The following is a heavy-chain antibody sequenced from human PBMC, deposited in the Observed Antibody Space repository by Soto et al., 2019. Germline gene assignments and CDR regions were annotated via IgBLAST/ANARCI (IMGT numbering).Heavy chain of an antibody. CDR2: INHSGST. J-gene: IGHJ4*02. D-gene: IGHD2-8*02. CDR3: ARDKITGLFDY. Sequence: QVQLQQWGAGLLKPSETLSLTCAVYGGSFSGYYWTWLRQPPGTGLEWIGEINHSGSTNYNPSLNSRVTISVDTSKNQFSLKLTYVTAADTAVYYCARDKITGLFDYWGQGTLVTVSS. V-gene: IGHV4-34*01. CDR1: GGSFSGYY.